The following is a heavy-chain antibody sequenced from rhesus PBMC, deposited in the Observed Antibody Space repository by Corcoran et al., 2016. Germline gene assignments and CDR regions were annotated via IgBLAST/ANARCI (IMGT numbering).Heavy chain of an antibody. D-gene: IGHD1-32*01. J-gene: IGHJ6*01. CDR3: TRHNDSPLDS. V-gene: IGHV4-80*01. Sequence: QVLLQESGPGLVKPSETLSLTCTVSGVAFRSHWWTWVRQPPGRGLEWIGEINGNTGNTNYNPSLKSRVTISKDASKNQLSLQLNSMTAEDTALYYCTRHNDSPLDSWGQGVVVTVSS. CDR2: INGNTGNT. CDR1: GVAFRSHW.